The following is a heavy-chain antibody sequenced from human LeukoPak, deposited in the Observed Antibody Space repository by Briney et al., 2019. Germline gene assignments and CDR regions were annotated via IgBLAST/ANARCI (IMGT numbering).Heavy chain of an antibody. CDR1: GYTFTGYY. V-gene: IGHV1-69*13. Sequence: GASVKVSCKASGYTFTGYYMHWVRQAPGQGLEWMGCIIPIFGTANYARKFLGRVTISVDGSTNTGYMELSSLRSEDTAVYYCVRDRRETGSSVWRPLDPWGQGTLVTVSS. J-gene: IGHJ5*02. CDR2: IIPIFGTA. D-gene: IGHD6-19*01. CDR3: VRDRRETGSSVWRPLDP.